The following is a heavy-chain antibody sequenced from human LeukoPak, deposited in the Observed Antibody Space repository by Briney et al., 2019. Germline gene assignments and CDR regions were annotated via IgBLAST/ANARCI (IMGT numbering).Heavy chain of an antibody. V-gene: IGHV3-23*01. D-gene: IGHD1-26*01. CDR3: AKLKSALIVVGA. J-gene: IGHJ5*02. Sequence: PGGSLRLSCVASGFTFSNYAMSWVRQAPGKGLEWVSGMSGAGDIAHYAESVRGRFAISRDNSRNILYLQMNSLRADDTAIYYCAKLKSALIVVGAWGQGTLVAVSP. CDR1: GFTFSNYA. CDR2: MSGAGDIA.